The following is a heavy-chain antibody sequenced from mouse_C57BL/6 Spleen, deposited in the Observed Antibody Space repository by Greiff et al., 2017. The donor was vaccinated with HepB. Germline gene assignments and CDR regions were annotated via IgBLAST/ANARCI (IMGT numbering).Heavy chain of an antibody. CDR3: ARPGPYWYFDV. D-gene: IGHD3-3*01. J-gene: IGHJ1*03. V-gene: IGHV1-22*01. CDR1: GYTFTDYN. Sequence: EVKLQESGPELVKPGASVKMSCKASGYTFTDYNMHWVKQSHGKSLEWIGYINPNNGGTSYNQKFKGKATLTVNKSSSTAYMELRSLTSEDSAVYYCARPGPYWYFDVWGTGTTVTVSS. CDR2: INPNNGGT.